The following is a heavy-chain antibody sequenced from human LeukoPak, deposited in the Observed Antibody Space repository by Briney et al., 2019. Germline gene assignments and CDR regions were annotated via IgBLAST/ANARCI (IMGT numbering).Heavy chain of an antibody. Sequence: ASVKVSCKASGYTFTGYYMHWVRQAPGQGLEWMGRINPDSGGTNYAQKFQGRVTMTRDTSISTAYMELSRLRSDDTAVYYCARGGYDFVYYYYGMDVWGQGTTVTVSS. V-gene: IGHV1-2*06. J-gene: IGHJ6*02. CDR1: GYTFTGYY. CDR3: ARGGYDFVYYYYGMDV. D-gene: IGHD3-3*01. CDR2: INPDSGGT.